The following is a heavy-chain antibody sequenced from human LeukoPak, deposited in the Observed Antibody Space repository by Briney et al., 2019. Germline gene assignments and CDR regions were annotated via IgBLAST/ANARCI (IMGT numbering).Heavy chain of an antibody. D-gene: IGHD4-23*01. V-gene: IGHV3-30*03. J-gene: IGHJ3*02. CDR3: ARVRSVGGNPHAFNI. CDR1: GFTFSTYG. CDR2: ISYDGSNK. Sequence: GRSLRLSCAASGFTFSTYGMHWVRQAPGKGLEWVAVISYDGSNKYYADSVKGRFTISRDNSKNTLYLQMNSLRVEDTALYYCARVRSVGGNPHAFNIWGQGTMVTVSS.